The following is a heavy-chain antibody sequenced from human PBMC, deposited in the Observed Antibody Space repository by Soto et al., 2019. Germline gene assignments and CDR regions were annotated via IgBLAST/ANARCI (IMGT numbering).Heavy chain of an antibody. V-gene: IGHV3-23*01. D-gene: IGHD3-3*01. Sequence: PGGSLRLSCAASGFSFGSYALSWGRQAPGKGLEWVSTISGSDGKTFYADAVKGRFSISRDTSQNTLYLQMNSLRADDTAIYYCARWSYLDYWGQGTRVTVSS. CDR3: ARWSYLDY. CDR2: ISGSDGKT. J-gene: IGHJ4*02. CDR1: GFSFGSYA.